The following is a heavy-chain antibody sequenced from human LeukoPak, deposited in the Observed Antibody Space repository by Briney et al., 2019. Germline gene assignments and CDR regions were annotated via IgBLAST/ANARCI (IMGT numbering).Heavy chain of an antibody. CDR3: VREVRGATRWFDP. CDR1: GFTFSSYS. J-gene: IGHJ5*02. CDR2: ISSSSSYI. V-gene: IGHV3-21*01. D-gene: IGHD3-10*01. Sequence: KSGGSLRLSCAASGFTFSSYSMNWVRQAPGKGLEWVSSISSSSSYIYYADSVKGRFTISRDNAKNSLYLQMNSLRAEDTAVYYCVREVRGATRWFDPWGQGTLVTVSS.